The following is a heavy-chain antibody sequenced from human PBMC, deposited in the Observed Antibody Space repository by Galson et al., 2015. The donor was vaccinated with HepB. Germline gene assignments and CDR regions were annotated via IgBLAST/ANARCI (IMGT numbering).Heavy chain of an antibody. Sequence: VKVSCKASGGTFSDYDINWVRQAPGQGLEWMGVIIPISGTANYAQKFQGRVTITADESTSTAYMELSSLRSDDTAVYYCARRGVNWYFDLWGRGTLVTVSS. CDR3: ARRGVNWYFDL. D-gene: IGHD3-16*01. V-gene: IGHV1-69*13. CDR2: IIPISGTA. CDR1: GGTFSDYD. J-gene: IGHJ2*01.